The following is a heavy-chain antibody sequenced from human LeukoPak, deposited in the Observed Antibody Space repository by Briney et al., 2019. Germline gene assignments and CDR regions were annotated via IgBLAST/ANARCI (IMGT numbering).Heavy chain of an antibody. CDR2: IKQDGSEK. J-gene: IGHJ4*02. Sequence: PGGSLRLSCAASGFTFSSYWMSWVRQAPGKGLEWVANIKQDGSEKYYVDSVKGRFTISRDNAKNSLYLQMNSPRAEDTAVYYCAGDCSSTSCHSLDYWGQGTLVTVSS. CDR1: GFTFSSYW. D-gene: IGHD2-2*01. V-gene: IGHV3-7*01. CDR3: AGDCSSTSCHSLDY.